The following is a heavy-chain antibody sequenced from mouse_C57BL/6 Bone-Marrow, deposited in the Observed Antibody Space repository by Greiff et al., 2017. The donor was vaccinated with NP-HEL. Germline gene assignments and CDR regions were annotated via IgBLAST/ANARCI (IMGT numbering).Heavy chain of an antibody. CDR1: GYTFTSYW. V-gene: IGHV1-5*01. Sequence: VQLQQSGTVLARPGASVKMSCKTSGYTFTSYWMHWVKQRPGQGLEWIGAIYPGNSDTSYNQKFKGKAKLTAVTSASTAYMELSSLTSKDSAVYYCTRETAQAAFAYWGQGTLVTVSA. D-gene: IGHD3-2*02. J-gene: IGHJ3*01. CDR2: IYPGNSDT. CDR3: TRETAQAAFAY.